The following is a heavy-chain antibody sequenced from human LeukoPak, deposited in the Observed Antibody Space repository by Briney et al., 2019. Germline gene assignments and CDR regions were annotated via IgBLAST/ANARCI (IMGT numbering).Heavy chain of an antibody. Sequence: GRSLRLSCAASGFTFSSYAMSWVRQAPGKGLEWVSAISGSGGSTYYADSVKGRFTISRDNSKNTLYLQMNSLRAEDTAVYYCAKSSFRAGDTAMVRGRYYFDYWGQGTLVTVSS. V-gene: IGHV3-23*01. J-gene: IGHJ4*02. D-gene: IGHD5-18*01. CDR1: GFTFSSYA. CDR2: ISGSGGST. CDR3: AKSSFRAGDTAMVRGRYYFDY.